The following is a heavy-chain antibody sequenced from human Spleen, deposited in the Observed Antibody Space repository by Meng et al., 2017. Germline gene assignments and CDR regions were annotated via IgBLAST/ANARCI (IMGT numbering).Heavy chain of an antibody. Sequence: QGPLKKSGPGLLKPSETLSLTCVVSGGSFSDYYWSGIRQPPGKGLEWIGEINHSGSTNYNPSLESRATISVDTSQNNLSLKLSSVTAADSAVYYCARGPTTMAHDFDYWGQGTLVTVSS. V-gene: IGHV4-34*01. CDR1: GGSFSDYY. D-gene: IGHD4-11*01. CDR2: INHSGST. J-gene: IGHJ4*02. CDR3: ARGPTTMAHDFDY.